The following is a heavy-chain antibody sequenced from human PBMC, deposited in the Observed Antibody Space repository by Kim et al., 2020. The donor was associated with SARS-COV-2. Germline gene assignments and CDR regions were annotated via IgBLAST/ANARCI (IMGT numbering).Heavy chain of an antibody. J-gene: IGHJ5*02. D-gene: IGHD3-22*01. CDR1: GGTFSSYA. V-gene: IGHV1-69*13. Sequence: SVKVSCKASGGTFSSYAISWVRQAPGQGLEWMGGIIPIFGTANYAQKFQGRVTITADESTSTAYMELSSLRSEDTAVYYCAETGDSSGYYYLRSNWFDPWGQGTLVTVSS. CDR3: AETGDSSGYYYLRSNWFDP. CDR2: IIPIFGTA.